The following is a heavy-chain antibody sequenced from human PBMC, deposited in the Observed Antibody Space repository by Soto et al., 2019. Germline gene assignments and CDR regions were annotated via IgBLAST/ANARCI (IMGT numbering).Heavy chain of an antibody. D-gene: IGHD2-21*02. V-gene: IGHV3-7*01. CDR3: ATEEWWRLEF. CDR1: GFTFSRHY. J-gene: IGHJ4*02. Sequence: GGSLRLSCAASGFTFSRHYMTWVRQAPGKGLESVAKIKPDGSESYYVDSVRGRFTFSRDNAKNSLSLQMNSLRAEDTAVYYCATEEWWRLEFWGQGTLVTVSS. CDR2: IKPDGSES.